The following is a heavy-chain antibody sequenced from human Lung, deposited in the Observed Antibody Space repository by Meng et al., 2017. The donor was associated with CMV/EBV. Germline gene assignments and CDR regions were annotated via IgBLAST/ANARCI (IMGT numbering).Heavy chain of an antibody. CDR2: FRYSRDA. CDR1: GTISSDDYV. V-gene: IGHV4-30-4*01. D-gene: IGHD2-21*01. J-gene: IGHJ4*02. Sequence: GTISSDDYVWRWLRLPPGKDLEWVGNFRYSRDAYSIPSLERRLIVTYDTFNNQFSLRLTSVSAADTAVYYGVRGLYCLDGDGFYHDYWGPGTLVTVSS. CDR3: VRGLYCLDGDGFYHDY.